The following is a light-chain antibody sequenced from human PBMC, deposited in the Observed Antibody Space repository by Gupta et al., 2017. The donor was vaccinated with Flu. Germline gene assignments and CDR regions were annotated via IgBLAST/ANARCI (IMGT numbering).Light chain of an antibody. CDR2: EAS. CDR1: QSVSSY. Sequence: PAPLSSSPGERATLSCRASQSVSSYLGWYQQKPGQAPMLLIYEASNRANGIPARFSGSGSGTEFTLTISSREPEDFAVYYCHQRSKWPITFGQGTRMEIK. V-gene: IGKV3-11*01. J-gene: IGKJ5*01. CDR3: HQRSKWPIT.